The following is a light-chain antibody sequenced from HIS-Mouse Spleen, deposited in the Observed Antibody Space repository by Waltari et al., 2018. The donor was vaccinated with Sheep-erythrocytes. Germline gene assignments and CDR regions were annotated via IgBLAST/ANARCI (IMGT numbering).Light chain of an antibody. CDR3: CSYAGSSTLV. CDR2: EGS. V-gene: IGLV2-23*01. J-gene: IGLJ2*01. CDR1: SRDAGGYHL. Sequence: QSALTQPAPVSGSPGRSITISCTGTSRDAGGYHLVSRYQQHPGKAPKPMIYEGSKRPSGVSNRFSGSKSGNTASLTISGLQAEDEADYYCCSYAGSSTLVFGGGTKLTVL.